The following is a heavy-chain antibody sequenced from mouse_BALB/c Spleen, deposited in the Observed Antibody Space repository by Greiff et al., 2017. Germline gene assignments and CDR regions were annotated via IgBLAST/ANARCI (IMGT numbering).Heavy chain of an antibody. J-gene: IGHJ4*01. CDR3: TTVVQDY. D-gene: IGHD1-1*01. CDR1: GFTFSSYT. Sequence: EVKLMESGGGLVKPGGSLKLSCAASGFTFSSYTMSWVRQTPEKRLEWVATISSGGSYTYYPDSVKGRFTISRDNAKNTLYLQMSSLKSEDTAMYYCTTVVQDYWGQGTSVTVSS. CDR2: ISSGGSYT. V-gene: IGHV5-6-4*01.